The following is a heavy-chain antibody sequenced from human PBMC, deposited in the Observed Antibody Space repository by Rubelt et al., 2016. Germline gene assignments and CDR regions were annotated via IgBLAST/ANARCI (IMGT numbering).Heavy chain of an antibody. D-gene: IGHD3-22*01. V-gene: IGHV3-23*01. CDR2: ISGSGGST. J-gene: IGHJ4*02. Sequence: MHWVRQAPGKGLEWVSAISGSGGSTYYADSVKGRFTISRDNSKNTLYLQMNSLRAEDTAVYYCARDRNYYDSSGFSNFDYWGQGTLVTVSS. CDR3: ARDRNYYDSSGFSNFDY.